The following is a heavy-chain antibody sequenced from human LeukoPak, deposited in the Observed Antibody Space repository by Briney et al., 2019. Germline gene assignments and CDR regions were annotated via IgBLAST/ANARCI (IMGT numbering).Heavy chain of an antibody. D-gene: IGHD4-17*01. V-gene: IGHV3-21*01. CDR2: VTSSSAYV. CDR1: GFTFSNYS. J-gene: IGHJ4*02. Sequence: GGSLRLSCAASGFTFSNYSMNWVRQAPGKGLEWVAAVTSSSAYVYYADSVRGRLTISRDNAKNSLYLQMNSLRAEDTAVYYCARDLDYGDDSGYFDYWGQGTLVTVSS. CDR3: ARDLDYGDDSGYFDY.